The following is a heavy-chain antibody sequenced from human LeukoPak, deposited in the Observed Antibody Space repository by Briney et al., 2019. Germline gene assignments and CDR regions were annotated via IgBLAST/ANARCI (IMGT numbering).Heavy chain of an antibody. Sequence: ASVKVSCKASGYTLSDYGISWVRQAPGQGLEWVGWFTTYNGNRKYAEKFQGRVTMTTDTSTSTYYMEMRSLRSDDTAIYYCARDCSNGVCFPRDYWGQGTQITVST. CDR1: GYTLSDYG. J-gene: IGHJ4*02. D-gene: IGHD2-8*01. CDR2: FTTYNGNR. CDR3: ARDCSNGVCFPRDY. V-gene: IGHV1-18*01.